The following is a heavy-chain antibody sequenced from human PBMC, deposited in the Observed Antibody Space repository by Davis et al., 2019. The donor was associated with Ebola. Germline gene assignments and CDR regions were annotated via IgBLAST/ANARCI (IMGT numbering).Heavy chain of an antibody. D-gene: IGHD2/OR15-2a*01. CDR3: AKDNRNIWSEV. Sequence: PGGSLRLSCSASGFIFSTYVMSWVRQAPGTVLSFVSTYCTSADTYYADSVKGRFTISRDNSKNTLYLQMNGLRVEDTAIYYCAKDNRNIWSEVWGQGTMVTVSS. CDR1: GFIFSTYV. CDR2: CTSADT. J-gene: IGHJ3*01. V-gene: IGHV3-23*01.